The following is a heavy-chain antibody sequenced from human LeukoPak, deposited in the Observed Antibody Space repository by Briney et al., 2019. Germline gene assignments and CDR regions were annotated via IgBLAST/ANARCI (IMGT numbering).Heavy chain of an antibody. CDR1: GGSISSGGYY. CDR3: ARDLEGSLDY. D-gene: IGHD3-3*01. CDR2: IYYSGST. J-gene: IGHJ4*02. V-gene: IGHV4-31*03. Sequence: PSETLSLTRTVSGGSISSGGYYWSWIRQHPGKGLEWIGYIYYSGSTYYNPSLKSRVTISVDTPKNQFSLKLSSVTAADTAVYYCARDLEGSLDYWGQGTLVTVSS.